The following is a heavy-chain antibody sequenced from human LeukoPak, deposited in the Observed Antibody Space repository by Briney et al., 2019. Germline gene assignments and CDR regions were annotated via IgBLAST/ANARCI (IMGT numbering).Heavy chain of an antibody. Sequence: SETLSLTCTVSGDSISTYYWSWIRQPPGKGLEWIGYIRYSGSANYNPSLRSRVTISIDTSKNQFSLKLSSVTAADTAVYYCAKTNWNGRENRVDPWGQGTLVTVSS. CDR2: IRYSGSA. D-gene: IGHD1-1*01. CDR1: GDSISTYY. V-gene: IGHV4-59*08. J-gene: IGHJ5*02. CDR3: AKTNWNGRENRVDP.